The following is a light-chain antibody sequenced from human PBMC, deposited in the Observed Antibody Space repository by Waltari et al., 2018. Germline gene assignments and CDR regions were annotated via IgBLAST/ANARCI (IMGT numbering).Light chain of an antibody. CDR1: QIVTRT. CDR3: QHYLRLPAT. Sequence: SCRASQIVTRTLACDKQKPGQAPRLLIYGASNRATGIPDRFSGRGSGTDFSLTISRLEPEDFAVYDCQHYLRLPATFGQGTKVEIK. V-gene: IGKV3-20*01. CDR2: GAS. J-gene: IGKJ1*01.